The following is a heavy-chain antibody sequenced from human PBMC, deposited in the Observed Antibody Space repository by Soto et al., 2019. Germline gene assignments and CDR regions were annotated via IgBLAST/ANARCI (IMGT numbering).Heavy chain of an antibody. D-gene: IGHD5-12*01. V-gene: IGHV3-23*01. CDR1: GFTFSSYA. Sequence: GGSLRLSCAASGFTFSSYAMSWVRQAPGTGLEWVSAISGSGGSTYYADSVKGRFTISRDNAKNSLYLQMNSLRAEDTAVYYCARVEGGYDSDYWGQGTLVTVSS. CDR2: ISGSGGST. J-gene: IGHJ4*02. CDR3: ARVEGGYDSDY.